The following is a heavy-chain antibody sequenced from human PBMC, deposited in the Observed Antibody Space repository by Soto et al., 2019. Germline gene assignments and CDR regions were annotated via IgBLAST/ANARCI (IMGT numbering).Heavy chain of an antibody. V-gene: IGHV4-34*01. CDR2: INHSGST. CDR3: ARHTSCLYYFDY. D-gene: IGHD2-2*01. Sequence: PSETLSLTCAFYGLSFSGYYWSWIRQPPGKGLEWIGEINHSGSTNYNPSLKSRVTISVDTSKNQFSLKLSSVTAADTAVYYCARHTSCLYYFDYWGQGTLVTVSS. CDR1: GLSFSGYY. J-gene: IGHJ4*02.